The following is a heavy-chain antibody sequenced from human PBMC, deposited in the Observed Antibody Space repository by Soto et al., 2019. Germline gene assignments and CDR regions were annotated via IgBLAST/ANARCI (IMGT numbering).Heavy chain of an antibody. Sequence: QITLKESGPTLVKSTQTLTLTCTFSGFSFTSSGVSVAWIRQPPGKALEWLSLIYWDDDKRYSPSLKTRLSITKDTSKNQVVLTMTNVDPVDTGTYYCAHASSSHHQAMDVWGQGTTVTVSS. CDR2: IYWDDDK. J-gene: IGHJ6*02. CDR1: GFSFTSSGVS. V-gene: IGHV2-5*02. D-gene: IGHD6-6*01. CDR3: AHASSSHHQAMDV.